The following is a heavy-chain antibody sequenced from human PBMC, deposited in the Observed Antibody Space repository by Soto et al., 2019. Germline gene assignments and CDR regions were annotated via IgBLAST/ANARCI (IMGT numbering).Heavy chain of an antibody. CDR1: GGSFSGYY. V-gene: IGHV4-34*01. Sequence: PSETLSLTCAVYGGSFSGYYWSWIRQPPGKGLEWIGEVNHSGSTNYNPSLKSRVTISVDTSKNQFSLKLSSVTAADTAVYYCARGPLPKNPRFDPWGQGTLVTVSS. J-gene: IGHJ5*02. CDR2: VNHSGST. CDR3: ARGPLPKNPRFDP.